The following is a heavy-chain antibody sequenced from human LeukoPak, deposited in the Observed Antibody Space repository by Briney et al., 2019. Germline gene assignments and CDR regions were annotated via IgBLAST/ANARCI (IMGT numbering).Heavy chain of an antibody. CDR2: LSGSGGTT. Sequence: GGSLRLSCVASGFTFSSYAMSWVRQAPGKGLEWLSGLSGSGGTTYYADSVKGRFTISRDNSKNTLYLQMDTLRAEDTAVYYCAKGSSTNSYYFGSWGPGTLVTVSS. CDR1: GFTFSSYA. V-gene: IGHV3-23*01. CDR3: AKGSSTNSYYFGS. J-gene: IGHJ4*02. D-gene: IGHD1-1*01.